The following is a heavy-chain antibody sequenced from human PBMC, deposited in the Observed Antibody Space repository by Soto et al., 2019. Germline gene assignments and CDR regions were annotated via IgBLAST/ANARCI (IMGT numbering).Heavy chain of an antibody. Sequence: GGSLRLSCAASGFTFSSYGMHWVRQAPGKGLEWVAVIWYDGSNKYYADSVKGRFTISRDNSKNTLYLQMNSLRAEDTAVYYCARDYSLNYGDYEAYYYYYGMDVWGQGTTVTVSS. CDR1: GFTFSSYG. CDR2: IWYDGSNK. V-gene: IGHV3-33*01. J-gene: IGHJ6*02. CDR3: ARDYSLNYGDYEAYYYYYGMDV. D-gene: IGHD4-17*01.